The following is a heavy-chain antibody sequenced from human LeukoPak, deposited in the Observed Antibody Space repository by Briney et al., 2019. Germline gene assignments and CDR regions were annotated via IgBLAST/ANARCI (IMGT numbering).Heavy chain of an antibody. Sequence: ASVKVSCKASGYTFTSYGISWVRQAPGQGLEWMGWISAYNGNTNYAQKLQGRVTMTTDTSTSTAYMELRSLRYDDAAVYYCARDAYSSSTSCYYGDYYYYYMDVWGKGTTVTVSS. CDR3: ARDAYSSSTSCYYGDYYYYYMDV. J-gene: IGHJ6*03. V-gene: IGHV1-18*01. CDR2: ISAYNGNT. D-gene: IGHD2-2*01. CDR1: GYTFTSYG.